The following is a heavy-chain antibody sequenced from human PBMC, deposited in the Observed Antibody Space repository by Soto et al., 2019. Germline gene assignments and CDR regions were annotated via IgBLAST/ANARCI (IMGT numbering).Heavy chain of an antibody. D-gene: IGHD6-13*01. Sequence: QVQLQESGPGLVKPSATLSLTCSVAGVSISSDYWGWIRQPPGKGLEWIGHIYYSGGTSYNPSLKSRITISVDTSKNPFSLKISSVTAADMAVYYCARDSADGTGDYDHGGQGILVTVSS. V-gene: IGHV4-59*01. CDR1: GVSISSDY. CDR2: IYYSGGT. J-gene: IGHJ4*02. CDR3: ARDSADGTGDYDH.